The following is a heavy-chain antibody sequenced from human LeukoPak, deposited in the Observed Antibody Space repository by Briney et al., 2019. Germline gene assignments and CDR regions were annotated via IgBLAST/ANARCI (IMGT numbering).Heavy chain of an antibody. D-gene: IGHD3-10*01. J-gene: IGHJ4*02. CDR3: ARGLGYGSGPVDH. CDR1: GFTVSTNY. CDR2: IYSDGTT. Sequence: PGGSLRLFCAASGFTVSTNYMTWVRQAPGKGLEWVSVIYSDGTTYYADSVKGRFTISRDNSKNTVYLQMNSLRAEDTAVYYCARGLGYGSGPVDHWGQGTLVTLSS. V-gene: IGHV3-53*01.